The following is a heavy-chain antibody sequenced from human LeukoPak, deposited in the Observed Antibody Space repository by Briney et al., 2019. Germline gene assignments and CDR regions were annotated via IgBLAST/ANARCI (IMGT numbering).Heavy chain of an antibody. CDR1: GFTFSSFT. CDR3: ASRAPAAAGANDY. V-gene: IGHV3-21*01. J-gene: IGHJ4*02. D-gene: IGHD6-13*01. Sequence: GGSLRLSCAASGFTFSSFTMNWVRQAPGKGLEWVSSISSSSSYIYYADSVKGRFTISRDNAKNSLYLQMNSLRAEDTAVYYCASRAPAAAGANDYWGQGTLVTVSS. CDR2: ISSSSSYI.